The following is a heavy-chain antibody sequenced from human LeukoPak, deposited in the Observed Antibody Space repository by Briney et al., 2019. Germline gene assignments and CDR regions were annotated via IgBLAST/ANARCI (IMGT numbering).Heavy chain of an antibody. J-gene: IGHJ6*03. CDR2: INPSGGST. D-gene: IGHD4-11*01. CDR1: GYTFTSYY. Sequence: ASVKVSCKASGYTFTSYYMHWVRQAPGQGLEWMGIINPSGGSTSYAQKFQGRVTMTRDMSTSTVYMELSSLRSEDTAVYYCATQLGGDYRHNGYYYMDVWGKGTTVTVSS. V-gene: IGHV1-46*01. CDR3: ATQLGGDYRHNGYYYMDV.